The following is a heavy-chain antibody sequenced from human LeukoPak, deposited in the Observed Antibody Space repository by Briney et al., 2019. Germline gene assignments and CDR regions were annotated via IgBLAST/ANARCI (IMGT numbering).Heavy chain of an antibody. J-gene: IGHJ4*02. Sequence: ASVKVSCKASGYTFTSYGISWVRQAPGQGLEWMGWISAYNGNTNYAQKLQGRVTMTTDTSTSTACMELRSLRSDDTAVYYCARDLYGAVKIDYWGQGTLVTVSS. CDR2: ISAYNGNT. CDR1: GYTFTSYG. CDR3: ARDLYGAVKIDY. V-gene: IGHV1-18*01. D-gene: IGHD4-17*01.